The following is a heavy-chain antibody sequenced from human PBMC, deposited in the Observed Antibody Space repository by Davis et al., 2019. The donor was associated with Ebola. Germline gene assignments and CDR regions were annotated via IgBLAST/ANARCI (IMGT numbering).Heavy chain of an antibody. J-gene: IGHJ4*02. Sequence: ASVKVSCKASGYTFTDYYIHWVRQAPGQGLEWMGRINPNTGDTNYARNFQGRVTLTRDTSISTAYMELSRLRSDDTAVYYCARGRRAQQLKDYWGQGTLVTVSS. CDR3: ARGRRAQQLKDY. V-gene: IGHV1-2*06. CDR1: GYTFTDYY. D-gene: IGHD6-13*01. CDR2: INPNTGDT.